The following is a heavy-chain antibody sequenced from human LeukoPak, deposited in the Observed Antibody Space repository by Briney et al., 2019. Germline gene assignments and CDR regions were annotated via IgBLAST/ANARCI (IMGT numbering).Heavy chain of an antibody. CDR3: ARGNAN. Sequence: SETLSLTCTVSGGSINSYYWSWIRQPPGKGLEWIGYISYSGNTNYNPSLKSRDTISVDTSKNLFFLKLTSVTAADTALYYCARGNANWGQGTLVTVSS. J-gene: IGHJ4*02. V-gene: IGHV4-59*01. CDR2: ISYSGNT. CDR1: GGSINSYY.